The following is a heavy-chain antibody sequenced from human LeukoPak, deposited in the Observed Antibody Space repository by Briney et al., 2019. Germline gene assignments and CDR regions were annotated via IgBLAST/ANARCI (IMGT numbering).Heavy chain of an antibody. CDR3: AGRRIVFEGSPLPYYLDY. Sequence: PSETLSLTCTVSGGSISSGGYYGICIRQHPGKGLEWSGYIYYRGSAYYKPSLKSRVTISVDTSKKQFSLKLSSVNAADTAVYYCAGRRIVFEGSPLPYYLDYWRQRTLLTVSS. CDR2: IYYRGSA. J-gene: IGHJ4*02. D-gene: IGHD1-26*01. V-gene: IGHV4-31*03. CDR1: GGSISSGGYY.